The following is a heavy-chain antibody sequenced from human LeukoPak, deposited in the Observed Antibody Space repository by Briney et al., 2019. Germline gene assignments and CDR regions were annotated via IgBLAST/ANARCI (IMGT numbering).Heavy chain of an antibody. CDR2: ISWNSGSI. J-gene: IGHJ4*02. CDR1: GFTFDDYA. V-gene: IGHV3-9*01. CDR3: AKGGPTVTTALFDY. D-gene: IGHD4-17*01. Sequence: GGSLRLSCAASGFTFDDYAMHWVRQAPGKGLEWVSGISWNSGSIGYADFVKGRFTISRDNAKNSLYLQMNSLRAEDTALYYCAKGGPTVTTALFDYWGQGTLVTVSS.